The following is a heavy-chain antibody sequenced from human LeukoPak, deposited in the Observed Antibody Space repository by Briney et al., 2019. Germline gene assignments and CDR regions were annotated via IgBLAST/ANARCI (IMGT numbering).Heavy chain of an antibody. D-gene: IGHD5-18*01. Sequence: ASVKVSCKASGGTFSSYTINWVRQAPGQGLEWMGGIIPIFGTANYAQNFQDRVTITADESTSTAYMELSSLISEDTAVYYCARDLIRNNYGSNAFDIWGQGTMVTVSS. CDR2: IIPIFGTA. V-gene: IGHV1-69*13. J-gene: IGHJ3*02. CDR3: ARDLIRNNYGSNAFDI. CDR1: GGTFSSYT.